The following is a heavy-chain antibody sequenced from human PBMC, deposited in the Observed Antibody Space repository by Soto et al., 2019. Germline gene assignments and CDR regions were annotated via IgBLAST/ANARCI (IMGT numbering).Heavy chain of an antibody. Sequence: QVQLQESGPGLVKPSQTLSLTCTVSGGSISSGDYYWSWIRQPPGEGLEWIGYIYYSGSTYYNPSLKSRVTISVDTSKNQFSLKLSSVTAADTAVYYCARTLWDGYNSNPFDYWGQGTLVTVSS. CDR2: IYYSGST. CDR1: GGSISSGDYY. J-gene: IGHJ4*02. CDR3: ARTLWDGYNSNPFDY. D-gene: IGHD1-1*01. V-gene: IGHV4-30-4*01.